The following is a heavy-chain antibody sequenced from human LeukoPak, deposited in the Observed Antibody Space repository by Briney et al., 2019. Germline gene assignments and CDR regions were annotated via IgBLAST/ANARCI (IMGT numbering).Heavy chain of an antibody. CDR3: ARRAVAYYYYYYMDV. CDR1: GYTFTIYD. J-gene: IGHJ6*03. Sequence: AGGSVSCKCSGYTFTIYDIDLVRLPTAQGQERVGWMNPNSGNTGYAQKFQGRVTITRNTSISTAYMDLSSLRSDDTAVYYCARRAVAYYYYYYMDVWGKGTTVTVSS. V-gene: IGHV1-8*03. D-gene: IGHD6-19*01. CDR2: MNPNSGNT.